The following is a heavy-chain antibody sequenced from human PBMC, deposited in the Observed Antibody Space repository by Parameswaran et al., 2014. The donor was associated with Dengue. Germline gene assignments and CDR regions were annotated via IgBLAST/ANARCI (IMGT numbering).Heavy chain of an antibody. CDR3: ARLDYYYLYGLEV. J-gene: IGHJ6*02. V-gene: IGHV5-51*01. CDR2: IYPGDSQT. Sequence: VRQMPGKGLEWMGIIYPGDSQTKYSPSFQGQVTISADKSISTAYLQWRSLKPSDTAMYYCARLDYYYLYGLEVWGQGDHGHRLL.